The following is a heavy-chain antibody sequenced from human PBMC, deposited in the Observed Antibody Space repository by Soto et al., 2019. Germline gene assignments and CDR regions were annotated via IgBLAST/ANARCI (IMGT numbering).Heavy chain of an antibody. J-gene: IGHJ4*02. Sequence: ASVKVSCKASGYTFTSYGISWVRQAPGQGLEWMGWISAYNCNTNYAQKLQGRVTMTTDTSTSTAYMELRSLRSDDTAVYYCARDDHDYYDSSGYYGYWGQGTLVTVSS. V-gene: IGHV1-18*01. CDR3: ARDDHDYYDSSGYYGY. CDR2: ISAYNCNT. CDR1: GYTFTSYG. D-gene: IGHD3-22*01.